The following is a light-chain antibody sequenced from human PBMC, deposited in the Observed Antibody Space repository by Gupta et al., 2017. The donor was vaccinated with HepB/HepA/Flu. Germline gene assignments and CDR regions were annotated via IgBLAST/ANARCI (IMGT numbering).Light chain of an antibody. J-gene: IGLJ3*02. V-gene: IGLV1-40*01. CDR3: QSYDTSLNGWV. CDR2: GNN. CDR1: SSNIGAGYD. Sequence: QSVLTQPPSVSGAPGQRVTISSTGGSSNIGAGYDVHWYQQLPGTAPRLLIYGNNNRPSGVPDRFSGSKSGTSASLAITGLQAEDEADYYCQSYDTSLNGWVFGGGTKLTVL.